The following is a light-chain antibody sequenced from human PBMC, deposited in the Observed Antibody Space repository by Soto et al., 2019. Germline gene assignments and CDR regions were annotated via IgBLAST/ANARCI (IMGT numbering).Light chain of an antibody. CDR3: QQYNSYSPET. CDR2: DAS. J-gene: IGKJ1*01. CDR1: QSISSW. V-gene: IGKV1-5*01. Sequence: DIQMTQSPSTLSASVGDRVTITCRASQSISSWLAWYQQKPGKAPKLLIYDASRLESGVPSRFSGSGSGTEFTLTISSLQPDDFATYYCQQYNSYSPETFGQGTKLDIK.